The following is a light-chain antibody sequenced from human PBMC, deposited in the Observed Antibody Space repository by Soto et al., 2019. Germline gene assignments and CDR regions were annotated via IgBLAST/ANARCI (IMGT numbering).Light chain of an antibody. V-gene: IGKV1-17*01. CDR1: QGIRSH. Sequence: DIQMTQSPSSLSASVGDRVTITCRASQGIRSHLGWYQQKPGRAPQRLIYGASTLHPGVPSRFSGSGSGTEFTLTLSSLQPEDFATYYCLQNYNFPRTFGQGTKVEIK. CDR3: LQNYNFPRT. J-gene: IGKJ1*01. CDR2: GAS.